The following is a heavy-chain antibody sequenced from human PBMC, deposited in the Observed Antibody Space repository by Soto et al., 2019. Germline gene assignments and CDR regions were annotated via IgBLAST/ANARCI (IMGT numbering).Heavy chain of an antibody. CDR2: INHSGST. D-gene: IGHD1-26*01. Sequence: PSETLSLTCAVYGGSFSGYYWSWIRQPPGKGLEWIGEINHSGSTNYNPSLKSRVTISVDTSKNQFSLKLSSVTAADTAVYYCAREVGGRLAYWGLGALVTVSS. J-gene: IGHJ4*02. CDR3: AREVGGRLAY. CDR1: GGSFSGYY. V-gene: IGHV4-34*01.